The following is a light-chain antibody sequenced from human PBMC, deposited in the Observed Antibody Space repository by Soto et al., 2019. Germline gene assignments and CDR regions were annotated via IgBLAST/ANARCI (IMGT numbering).Light chain of an antibody. CDR1: PSVTGTY. J-gene: IGKJ1*01. V-gene: IGKV3-20*01. Sequence: EIVMTQSPGTLSLSPGDRATLSCRASPSVTGTYLAWYQHKPGQAPRLLIYGESIRATGIPDRFSGSGSGTDFTLTISRLEPEDFAVDYCQQYGSPLWTFGQGTKVDI. CDR3: QQYGSPLWT. CDR2: GES.